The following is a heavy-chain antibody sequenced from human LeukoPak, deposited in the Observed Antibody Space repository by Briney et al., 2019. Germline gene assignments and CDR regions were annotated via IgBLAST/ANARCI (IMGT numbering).Heavy chain of an antibody. CDR2: SYHSGRT. Sequence: PSGTLSLTCAVSGGSISSSNWWSWVRQPPGQGLEWIGESYHSGRTNYNPSLKSRVTISVDKSKNQFSLKLSSVTAAATAVYYCARGRDLWFGTLRCFDPWGQGTLVTVSS. D-gene: IGHD3-10*01. V-gene: IGHV4-4*02. J-gene: IGHJ5*02. CDR1: GGSISSSNW. CDR3: ARGRDLWFGTLRCFDP.